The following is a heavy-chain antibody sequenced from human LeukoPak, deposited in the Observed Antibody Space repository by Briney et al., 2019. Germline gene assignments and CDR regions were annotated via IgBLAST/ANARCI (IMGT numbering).Heavy chain of an antibody. V-gene: IGHV4-31*03. CDR1: GGSISSGGYY. CDR2: IYYSGST. D-gene: IGHD3-10*01. CDR3: ARSEVLLWFGEPLWYYYGMDV. J-gene: IGHJ6*02. Sequence: PSETLSLTCTVSGGSISSGGYYWSWIRQHAGKGLEWIGYIYYSGSTYYNPSLKSRVTISVDTSKNQSSLKLSSVTAADTAVYYCARSEVLLWFGEPLWYYYGMDVWGQGTTVTVSS.